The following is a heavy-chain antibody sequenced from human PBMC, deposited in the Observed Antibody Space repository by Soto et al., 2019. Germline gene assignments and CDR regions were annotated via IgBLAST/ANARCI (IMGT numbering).Heavy chain of an antibody. CDR2: INPNSGGT. CDR1: GYTFTGYY. V-gene: IGHV1-2*02. D-gene: IGHD3-10*01. J-gene: IGHJ5*02. CDR3: ARETRVDYGSRGPRRYNWFDP. Sequence: QVQLVQSGAEVKKPGASVKVSCKASGYTFTGYYMHWVRQAPGQGLEWMGWINPNSGGTKYAQKFQGRVTMTRDTSIRTAYMEVSRLVSDDTAMYFCARETRVDYGSRGPRRYNWFDPWGQGTLVTVSS.